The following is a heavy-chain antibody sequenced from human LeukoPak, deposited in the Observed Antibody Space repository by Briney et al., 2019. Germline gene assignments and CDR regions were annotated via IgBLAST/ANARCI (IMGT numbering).Heavy chain of an antibody. CDR1: GYTLTELS. CDR3: ACSPVVGDGYYYYGMDV. Sequence: ASVKVSCKVSGYTLTELSMHWVRQAPGKGLEWMGGFDPEDGETIYAQKFQGRVTMTEDTSTDTAYMELSSLRSEDTAVYYCACSPVVGDGYYYYGMDVWGQGTTVTVSS. V-gene: IGHV1-24*01. J-gene: IGHJ6*02. CDR2: FDPEDGET. D-gene: IGHD3-10*01.